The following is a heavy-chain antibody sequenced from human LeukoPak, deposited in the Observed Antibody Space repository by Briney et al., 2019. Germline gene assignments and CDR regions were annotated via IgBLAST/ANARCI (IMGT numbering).Heavy chain of an antibody. Sequence: GGSLRLSCAASGFAFSNYWMSWVRQAPGKGLEWVANIKQDGSEKYYVDSVKGRFTISRDNAKNSLYLQMNSLRAEDTAVYYCARDPSSSQAGWFDPWGQGTLVTVSS. CDR3: ARDPSSSQAGWFDP. V-gene: IGHV3-7*01. CDR2: IKQDGSEK. J-gene: IGHJ5*02. CDR1: GFAFSNYW. D-gene: IGHD6-13*01.